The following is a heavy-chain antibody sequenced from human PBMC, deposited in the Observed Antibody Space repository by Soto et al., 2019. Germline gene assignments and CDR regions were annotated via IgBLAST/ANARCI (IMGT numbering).Heavy chain of an antibody. CDR1: GYTFTNYA. CDR2: ISAYDGNT. D-gene: IGHD3-22*01. V-gene: IGHV1-18*01. J-gene: IGHJ6*02. CDR3: ARGGYYDSSGSRNYYYYGMNV. Sequence: ASVKVSCKASGYTFTNYAMHWVRQAPGQGLEWLGWISAYDGNTKYAQILQGRVSLTTDTSTNTAYMELRSLRSDDTAMYFCARGGYYDSSGSRNYYYYGMNVWGQGTTVTVSS.